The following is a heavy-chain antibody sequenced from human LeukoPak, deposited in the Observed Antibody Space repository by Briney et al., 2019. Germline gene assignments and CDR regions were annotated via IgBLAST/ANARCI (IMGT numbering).Heavy chain of an antibody. V-gene: IGHV3-23*01. D-gene: IGHD3-22*01. CDR1: GFTFSSYA. CDR3: ATDYYDSSGYFPGFDY. J-gene: IGHJ4*02. Sequence: GGSLRLSCAASGFTFSSYAMSWVRQAPGKGLEWVSAISGSGGSTYYADSVKGRFTISRDNSKNTLYLQMNSLRAEDTAVYYCATDYYDSSGYFPGFDYWGQGTLVTVSS. CDR2: ISGSGGST.